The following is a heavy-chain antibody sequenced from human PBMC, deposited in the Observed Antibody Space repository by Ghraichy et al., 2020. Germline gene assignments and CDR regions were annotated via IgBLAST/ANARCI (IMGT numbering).Heavy chain of an antibody. D-gene: IGHD3-3*02. CDR3: ARGHIRIHY. V-gene: IGHV4-34*01. Sequence: SETLSLTCAVYGGSFSGYYWSWIRQPPGKGLEWIGEINHSGSTNYNPSLKSRVTISVDTSKNQFSLKLSSVTAADTAVYYCARGHIRIHYWGQGTLVTVSS. CDR2: INHSGST. J-gene: IGHJ4*02. CDR1: GGSFSGYY.